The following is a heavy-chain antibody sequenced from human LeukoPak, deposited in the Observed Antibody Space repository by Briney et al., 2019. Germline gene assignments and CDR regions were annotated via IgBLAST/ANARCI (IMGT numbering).Heavy chain of an antibody. V-gene: IGHV3-48*01. CDR1: GFTFSTYS. J-gene: IGHJ4*02. D-gene: IGHD3-16*01. CDR3: ARDWAWGGFDH. CDR2: ITSDSVTM. Sequence: QAGGSLRLSCAASGFTFSTYSMNWVRQPPGKGLEWVSYITSDSVTMFYADSVRGRFTISRDNAENSLYLQMSSLRAEDTAVYYCARDWAWGGFDHWGQGALVTVSS.